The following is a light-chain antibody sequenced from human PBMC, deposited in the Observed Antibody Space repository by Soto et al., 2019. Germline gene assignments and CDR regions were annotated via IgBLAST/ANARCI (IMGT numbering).Light chain of an antibody. J-gene: IGKJ5*01. CDR3: QQYKSWPPIT. CDR1: QTVRNN. V-gene: IGKV3D-15*01. Sequence: EIVMTQSPATLSVSPGERATLSCRASQTVRNNYLAWYQQKPGQAPRLLIYDASSRATGIPDRFSGSGSGTEFTLTISSLKSEDYAVYYCQQYKSWPPITFGQGTRLEIK. CDR2: DAS.